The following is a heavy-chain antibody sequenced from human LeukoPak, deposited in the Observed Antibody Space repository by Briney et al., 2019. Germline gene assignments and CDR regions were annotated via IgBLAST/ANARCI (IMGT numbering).Heavy chain of an antibody. J-gene: IGHJ4*02. Sequence: SETLSLTCTVSGGSLNSDYWSWIRQPPGKGLEWIGYIYHSGGTYYNPSLESRVTVSVDTSKKHFSLKLTSVTAADTAVYYCATFEVYCSSTSCYNYWGQGTLVTVSS. V-gene: IGHV4-59*12. CDR1: GGSLNSDY. CDR3: ATFEVYCSSTSCYNY. D-gene: IGHD2-2*02. CDR2: IYHSGGT.